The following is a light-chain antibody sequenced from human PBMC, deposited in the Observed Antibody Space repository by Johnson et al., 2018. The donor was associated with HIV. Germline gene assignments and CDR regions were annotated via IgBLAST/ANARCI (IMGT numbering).Light chain of an antibody. CDR3: GTWDTSLSAGGV. CDR2: KNN. CDR1: SSTIGNNY. J-gene: IGLJ1*01. V-gene: IGLV1-51*02. Sequence: QSVLTQPPSVSAAPGQKVTISCSGSSSTIGNNYVSWYQVLPGAAPKLLIYKNNERPSGIPDRFSGSKSGTSATLGITGLQTGDEADYYCGTWDTSLSAGGVFGSGTKVTVL.